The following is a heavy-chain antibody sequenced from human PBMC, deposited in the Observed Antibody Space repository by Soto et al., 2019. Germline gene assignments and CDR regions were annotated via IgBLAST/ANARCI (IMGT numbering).Heavy chain of an antibody. CDR3: ARDPRGSAGTTDAWWFDP. V-gene: IGHV1-18*01. D-gene: IGHD1-7*01. CDR1: GYTFTSYG. Sequence: QVQLVQSGAEVKKPGASVKVSCKASGYTFTSYGISWVRQAPGQGLEWMGWISAYDGNTNYAQKLQGRVTMTTDTSTGTAYMELRSLRSDDTAVYYCARDPRGSAGTTDAWWFDPWGQGTLVTVSS. CDR2: ISAYDGNT. J-gene: IGHJ5*02.